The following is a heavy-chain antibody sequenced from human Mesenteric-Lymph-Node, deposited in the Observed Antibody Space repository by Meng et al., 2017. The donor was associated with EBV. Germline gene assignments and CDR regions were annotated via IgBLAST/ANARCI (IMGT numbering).Heavy chain of an antibody. J-gene: IGHJ4*02. CDR3: ARDPYYGSGSSLDY. CDR2: INVGNGNT. D-gene: IGHD3-10*01. V-gene: IGHV1-3*01. Sequence: QVQLVQAGAEVKKSGASVKVSCKASGYSFISYAIHWVRQAPGQGLEWVGWINVGNGNTRYSQKLQGRVSITRDTAASTAYMELSSLRSEDTGIYFCARDPYYGSGSSLDYWGQGTLVTVFS. CDR1: GYSFISYA.